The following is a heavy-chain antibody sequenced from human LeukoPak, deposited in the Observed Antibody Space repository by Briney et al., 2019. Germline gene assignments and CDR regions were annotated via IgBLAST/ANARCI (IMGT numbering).Heavy chain of an antibody. CDR3: ARLYYYGSGKYYYYYYMDV. V-gene: IGHV4-38-2*02. Sequence: PSETLSLTCTVSGYSISSGYYWGWIRQPLGKGLEWIGSIYHSGSTYYNPSLKSRVTISVDTSKNQFSLKLSSVTAADTAVYYCARLYYYGSGKYYYYYYMDVWGKGTTVTISS. D-gene: IGHD3-10*01. CDR1: GYSISSGYY. CDR2: IYHSGST. J-gene: IGHJ6*03.